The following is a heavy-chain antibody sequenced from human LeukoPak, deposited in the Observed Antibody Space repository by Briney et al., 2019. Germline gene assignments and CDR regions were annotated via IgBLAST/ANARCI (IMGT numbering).Heavy chain of an antibody. CDR1: GGSISSYY. D-gene: IGHD2-2*01. V-gene: IGHV4-59*12. Sequence: SETLSLTCTVSGGSISSYYWSWFRKPPGKGLEWIGYIYYSGSTNSNPYLKSRVTISVDTSKNQFSLKLSSVTAADTAVYYCARGIRRIVVVPAAIVPPYYYYYGMDVWGQGTTVTVSS. J-gene: IGHJ6*02. CDR2: IYYSGST. CDR3: ARGIRRIVVVPAAIVPPYYYYYGMDV.